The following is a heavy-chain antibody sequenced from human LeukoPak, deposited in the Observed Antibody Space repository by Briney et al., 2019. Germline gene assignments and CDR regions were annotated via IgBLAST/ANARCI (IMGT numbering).Heavy chain of an antibody. D-gene: IGHD1-1*01. CDR1: GFTFSSYM. CDR2: INSGSTYT. Sequence: GGSLRLSCAASGFTFSSYMMNWVRQAPGKGLEWVSSINSGSTYTYYTESVKGRFTVSRDNAKNSLFLQMNSLRAEDTAIYYCARSLTTLTYEGYWGQGTLVTASS. J-gene: IGHJ4*02. V-gene: IGHV3-21*01. CDR3: ARSLTTLTYEGY.